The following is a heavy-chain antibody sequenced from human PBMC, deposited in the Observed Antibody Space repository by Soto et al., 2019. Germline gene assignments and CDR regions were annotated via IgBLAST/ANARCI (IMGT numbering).Heavy chain of an antibody. CDR2: ISGSAIST. V-gene: IGHV3-23*01. CDR1: GLSFSNYA. CDR3: ATRNYYDSSGYYNYCLDY. D-gene: IGHD3-22*01. J-gene: IGHJ4*02. Sequence: GGSLRLSCAAAGLSFSNYAMSLVRPAPGKGLQWVSGISGSAISTYYADSVKGRFTISRDNSKKTLYLQMTSLRAEDTALYYCATRNYYDSSGYYNYCLDYWGQGTLVTVSS.